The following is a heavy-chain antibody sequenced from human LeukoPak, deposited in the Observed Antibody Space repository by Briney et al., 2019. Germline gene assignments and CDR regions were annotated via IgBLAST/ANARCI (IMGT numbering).Heavy chain of an antibody. Sequence: GGSLRLSCAASGFTFSSYWMSWVRQAPGKGLEWVANIKQDGSEKYYVDSVKGRFTISRDNAKNSLYLQMNSLRAEDTAVYYCASSTSYDFWSGYYAPYCFDYWGQGTLVTVSS. J-gene: IGHJ4*02. CDR1: GFTFSSYW. D-gene: IGHD3-3*01. CDR3: ASSTSYDFWSGYYAPYCFDY. V-gene: IGHV3-7*01. CDR2: IKQDGSEK.